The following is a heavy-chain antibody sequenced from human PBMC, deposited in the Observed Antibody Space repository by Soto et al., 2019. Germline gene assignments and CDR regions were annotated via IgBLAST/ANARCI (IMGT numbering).Heavy chain of an antibody. CDR1: GGSISNGAYY. CDR3: VRDRLGGPESSPFGMDV. CDR2: IYYSGAT. V-gene: IGHV4-31*03. Sequence: PSETLSLTCTVSGGSISNGAYYWTWIRQHPXKGLEWIGYIYYSGATSYNPSLKSRVTISVDTSKNQFSLKLSSVTAADTAVYYCVRDRLGGPESSPFGMDVLGQGTTVTASS. J-gene: IGHJ6*02. D-gene: IGHD3-10*01.